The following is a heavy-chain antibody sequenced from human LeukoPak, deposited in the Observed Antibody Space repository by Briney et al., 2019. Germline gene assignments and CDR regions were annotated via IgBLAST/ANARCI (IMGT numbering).Heavy chain of an antibody. D-gene: IGHD3-10*01. J-gene: IGHJ4*02. Sequence: PSETLSLTCTVSGGSISSSSYYWGWIRQPPGKGLEWIGSIYYSGSTYYNPSLKSRVTISVDTSKNQFSLKLSSVTAADTAVYYCARSDYYGSGSYLHGGKDYWGQGTLVTVSS. CDR2: IYYSGST. V-gene: IGHV4-39*07. CDR3: ARSDYYGSGSYLHGGKDY. CDR1: GGSISSSSYY.